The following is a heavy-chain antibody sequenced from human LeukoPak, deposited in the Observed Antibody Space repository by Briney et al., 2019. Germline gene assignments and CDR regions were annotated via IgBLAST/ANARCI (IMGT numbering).Heavy chain of an antibody. CDR2: IKQDGSEK. D-gene: IGHD2-2*01. CDR3: AREVAVPAAPIDY. J-gene: IGHJ4*02. Sequence: GGSLRLSCAASGLTFSSYWMSWVRQAPGQGLELVANIKQDGSEKYYVDPVKGRFTISRDNAKNSLYLQMNSLRAEDTAVYYCAREVAVPAAPIDYWGQGTLVTVSS. CDR1: GLTFSSYW. V-gene: IGHV3-7*03.